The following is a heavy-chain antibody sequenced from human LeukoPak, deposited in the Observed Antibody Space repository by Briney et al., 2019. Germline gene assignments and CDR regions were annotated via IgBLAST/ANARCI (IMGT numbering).Heavy chain of an antibody. CDR3: AKAGTIAAAGSVNWFDP. V-gene: IGHV3-9*01. CDR1: GFTFDDYA. CDR2: ISWNSGSI. D-gene: IGHD6-13*01. J-gene: IGHJ5*02. Sequence: GRSLRLSCAASGFTFDDYAMHWVRQAPGKGLEWVSGISWNSGSIGYADSVKGRFTISRDNAKNSLYLQMNSLRAEDTALYYCAKAGTIAAAGSVNWFDPWGQGTLVTVSS.